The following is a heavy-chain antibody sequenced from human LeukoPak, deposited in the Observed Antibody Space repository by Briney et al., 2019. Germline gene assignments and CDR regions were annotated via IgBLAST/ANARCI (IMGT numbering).Heavy chain of an antibody. J-gene: IGHJ6*03. V-gene: IGHV3-21*01. CDR3: ARDVLKSRYFDWLLYEDARYYYYMDV. Sequence: GGSLRLSCAASGFTFSSYSMNWVRQAPGKGLEWVSSISSSSSYIYYADSVKGRFTISRDNAKNSLYLQMNSLRAEDTAVYYCARDVLKSRYFDWLLYEDARYYYYMDVWGKGTTVTVSS. CDR1: GFTFSSYS. D-gene: IGHD3-9*01. CDR2: ISSSSSYI.